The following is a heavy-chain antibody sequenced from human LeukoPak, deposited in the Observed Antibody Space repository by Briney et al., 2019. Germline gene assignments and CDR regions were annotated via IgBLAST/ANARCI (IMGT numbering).Heavy chain of an antibody. Sequence: PGGSLRLSCRVSGITLSNYGMSWVRQAPGKGLEWVAGISGSGGSTNYADSVKGRFTISRDNPKNTLYLQMTSLRAEDTAVYFCAKRGVVIRVILVGFHKEAYYFDSWGRGALVTVSS. V-gene: IGHV3-23*01. D-gene: IGHD3-22*01. J-gene: IGHJ4*02. CDR1: GITLSNYG. CDR2: ISGSGGST. CDR3: AKRGVVIRVILVGFHKEAYYFDS.